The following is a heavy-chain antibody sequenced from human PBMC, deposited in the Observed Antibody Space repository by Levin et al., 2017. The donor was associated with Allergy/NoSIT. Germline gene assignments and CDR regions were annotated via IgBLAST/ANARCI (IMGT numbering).Heavy chain of an antibody. J-gene: IGHJ4*02. CDR3: ARGGPPNYDYNWGSYRDGYFDY. V-gene: IGHV3-49*04. CDR2: IRNKAHGGTT. Sequence: SGGSLRLSCTGSGFTFGDYAMSWVRQAPGKGLEWVGFIRNKAHGGTTEYAASVKGRLTISREDSKSIAYLQMNSLKTEDTAVYFCARGGPPNYDYNWGSYRDGYFDYWGQGTLVTVSS. CDR1: GFTFGDYA. D-gene: IGHD3-16*02.